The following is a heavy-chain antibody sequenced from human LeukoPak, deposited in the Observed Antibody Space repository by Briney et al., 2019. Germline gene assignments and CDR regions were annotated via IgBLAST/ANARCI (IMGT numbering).Heavy chain of an antibody. J-gene: IGHJ5*02. CDR1: GGSITNNYFY. Sequence: SETLSLTCSVSGGSITNNYFYWGWIRLPPGKGLEGIGSIYYSGSTYYNPSLKSRVTISVDTSKNQFSLKLSSVTAADTAVYYCARAPSGRTGWFDPWGQGTLVTVSS. V-gene: IGHV4-39*07. D-gene: IGHD1-26*01. CDR2: IYYSGST. CDR3: ARAPSGRTGWFDP.